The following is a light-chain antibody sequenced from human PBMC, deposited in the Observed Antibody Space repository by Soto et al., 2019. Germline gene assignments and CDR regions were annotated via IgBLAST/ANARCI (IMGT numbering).Light chain of an antibody. CDR1: QSIGYY. CDR3: QQRNDWQVT. CDR2: GAS. J-gene: IGKJ5*01. Sequence: EIVLTQSPATLSLSPGERATLSCRASQSIGYYLAWYQQKPGQAPRLLIYGASSRATGIPARFSGSGSGTDFTLTISSLEPGDFAIYYCQQRNDWQVTFGQGTRLEIK. V-gene: IGKV3-11*01.